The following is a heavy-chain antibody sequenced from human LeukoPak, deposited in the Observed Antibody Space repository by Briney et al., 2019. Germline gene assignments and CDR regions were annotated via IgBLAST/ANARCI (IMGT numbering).Heavy chain of an antibody. J-gene: IGHJ4*02. CDR1: GYSISSGYY. CDR2: NYHSGST. Sequence: SETLSLTCTVSGYSISSGYYWGWIRQPPGKGLEWIGSNYHSGSTYYNPSLKSRVTISVDTSKNQFSLKLSSVTAADTAVYYCARTLGYCGGDCYPKPLDYWGQGTLVTVSS. D-gene: IGHD2-21*02. CDR3: ARTLGYCGGDCYPKPLDY. V-gene: IGHV4-38-2*02.